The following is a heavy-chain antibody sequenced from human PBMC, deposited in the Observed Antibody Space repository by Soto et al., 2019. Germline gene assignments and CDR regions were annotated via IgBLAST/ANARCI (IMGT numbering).Heavy chain of an antibody. CDR1: GFTFSSYS. CDR3: ARDREYYYDSSGYYYYYYGMDV. CDR2: ISSSSSYI. Sequence: EVQLVESGGGLVKPGGSPRLSCAASGFTFSSYSMNWVRQAPGKGLEWVSSISSSSSYIYYADSVKGRFTISRDNAKNSLYLQMNSLRAEDTAVYYCARDREYYYDSSGYYYYYYGMDVWGQGTTVTVSS. D-gene: IGHD3-22*01. V-gene: IGHV3-21*01. J-gene: IGHJ6*02.